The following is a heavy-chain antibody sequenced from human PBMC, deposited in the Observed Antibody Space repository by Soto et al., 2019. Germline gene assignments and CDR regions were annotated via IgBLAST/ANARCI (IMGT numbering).Heavy chain of an antibody. D-gene: IGHD6-19*01. CDR2: INPTGSP. CDR1: GGSLTGYY. CDR3: ARSREQWLVDAFDI. V-gene: IGHV4-34*01. J-gene: IGHJ3*02. Sequence: SETLSLTCVVYGGSLTGYYWSWIRQPPGRGLEWIGEINPTGSPKYNPALMSRVTISVDTSKNQFSMKLSSVTAADTAVFYCARSREQWLVDAFDIWGQGTMVTVS.